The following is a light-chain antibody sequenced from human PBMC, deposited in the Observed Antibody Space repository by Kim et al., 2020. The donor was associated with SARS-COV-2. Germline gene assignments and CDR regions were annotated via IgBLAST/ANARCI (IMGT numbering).Light chain of an antibody. CDR2: NKN. CDR3: NSRNSNDNVV. CDR1: SIRSYD. J-gene: IGLJ2*01. V-gene: IGLV3-19*01. Sequence: RISCEEDSIRSYDTSWYQQKPEQPPILVIYNKNNRPARTPDLSSGASAGKTSSLTTAGTQAGDEADYYSNSRNSNDNVVFGGGTQLTVL.